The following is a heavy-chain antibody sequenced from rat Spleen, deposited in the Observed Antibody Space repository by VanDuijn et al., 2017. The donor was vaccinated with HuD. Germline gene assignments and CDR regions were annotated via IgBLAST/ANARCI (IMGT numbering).Heavy chain of an antibody. J-gene: IGHJ3*01. Sequence: EVQLVESDGGLVQPGRSLKLSCAASGFTFSDYYMAWVRQAPTKGLEWVASISTGGTTYYPDSVKGRFTISRDNAKNTQSLQMDGLRSEDTATYYCAREARGFAYWGQGTLVTVSS. V-gene: IGHV5S13*01. CDR1: GFTFSDYY. CDR3: AREARGFAY. CDR2: ISTGGTT.